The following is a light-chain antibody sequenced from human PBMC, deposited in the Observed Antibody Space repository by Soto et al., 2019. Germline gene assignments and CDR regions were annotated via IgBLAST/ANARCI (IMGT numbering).Light chain of an antibody. J-gene: IGKJ1*01. CDR1: QTVNSK. Sequence: EIVMTQSPATVSVSQGERASLSCRASQTVNSKMAWYQQKPGQGPRLLIYGASTRATGIPARFSGSGSGTEFTLTISSLQSEDFAVYYCQQYNNWPPWTFGQGTKVDIK. CDR2: GAS. CDR3: QQYNNWPPWT. V-gene: IGKV3-15*01.